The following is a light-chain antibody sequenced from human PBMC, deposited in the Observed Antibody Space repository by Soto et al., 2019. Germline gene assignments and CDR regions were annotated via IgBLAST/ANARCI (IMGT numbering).Light chain of an antibody. CDR1: QSVSSNS. V-gene: IGKV3-20*01. CDR2: AAS. J-gene: IGKJ4*01. CDR3: QQYGSSPLT. Sequence: EIVLTQSPGTLSLSPGERATLSCRAGQSVSSNSLAWYQRKPGQAPRLLIYAASTRATGIPDRFSGSGSGTDFTLTISRLEPEDFAVYYCQQYGSSPLTFGGGTKVDLK.